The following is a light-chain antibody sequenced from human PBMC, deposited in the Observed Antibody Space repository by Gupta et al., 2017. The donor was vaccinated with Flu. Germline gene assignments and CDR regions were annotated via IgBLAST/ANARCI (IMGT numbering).Light chain of an antibody. CDR2: AAS. V-gene: IGKV1-39*01. CDR1: HVISSY. Sequence: DIQMTQSPSSLYASGGDRVTITCRASHVISSYLNWYQQKPGKAPKLLIYAASSLQSGVPSRFCSSGSGTDFTLTISSLQPDEFSTYYCQQSYSTPWTFGQGTKVEIK. CDR3: QQSYSTPWT. J-gene: IGKJ1*01.